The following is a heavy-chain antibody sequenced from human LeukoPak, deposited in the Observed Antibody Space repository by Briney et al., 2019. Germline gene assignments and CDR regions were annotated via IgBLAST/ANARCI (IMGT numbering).Heavy chain of an antibody. CDR1: GFTFSNYA. V-gene: IGHV3-23*01. Sequence: GGSLRLSCAASGFTFSNYAMSWVRQAPGKGLEWVSAISGSDGSTNYADSVKGRFTISRDNAKNSLYLQMNSLRAEDTAVYYCARDLWAYEYYFDYWGQGTLVTVSS. CDR2: ISGSDGST. J-gene: IGHJ4*02. CDR3: ARDLWAYEYYFDY. D-gene: IGHD3-3*01.